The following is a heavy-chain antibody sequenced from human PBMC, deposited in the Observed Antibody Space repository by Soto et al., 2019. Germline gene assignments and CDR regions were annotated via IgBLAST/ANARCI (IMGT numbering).Heavy chain of an antibody. CDR3: ARDPRSGSYGNGMDV. V-gene: IGHV4-31*03. CDR1: GCSLSRGGFF. Sequence: SGTLFPPRTFSGCSLSRGGFFLGWVRPHPGKGLEWIGYIYYSGSTYYNPSLKSRVTISVDTSKNQFSLKLSSVTAADTAVYYCARDPRSGSYGNGMDVWGQGTTVTVS. CDR2: IYYSGST. J-gene: IGHJ6*02. D-gene: IGHD3-10*01.